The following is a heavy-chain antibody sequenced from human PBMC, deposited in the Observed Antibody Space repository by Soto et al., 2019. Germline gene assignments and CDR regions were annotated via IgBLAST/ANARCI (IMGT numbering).Heavy chain of an antibody. V-gene: IGHV6-1*01. Sequence: SQTLSLTCAISGDSVSSNSAAWNWIRQSPSRGLEWLGRTYYRSKWYNDYAVSVNSRITINPDTSKNQFSLQMNSVTPEDTAVYYCARAPGYDHYHYYGMDVWGQGTTVTVSS. CDR2: TYYRSKWYN. J-gene: IGHJ6*02. CDR3: ARAPGYDHYHYYGMDV. D-gene: IGHD3-3*01. CDR1: GDSVSSNSAA.